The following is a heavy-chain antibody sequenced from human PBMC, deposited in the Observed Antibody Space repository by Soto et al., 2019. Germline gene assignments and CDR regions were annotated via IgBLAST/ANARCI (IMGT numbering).Heavy chain of an antibody. CDR1: GDSVSSNSAA. J-gene: IGHJ6*02. CDR3: AGNYGYGYYYYRMDV. Sequence: SHPRSLTFAISGDSVSSNSAAWNVIRQSPSRGLEWPGRTYYRSKWYNDYAVSVKSRITINPDTSKNQFSLQLNSVTPEDTAVYYCAGNYGYGYYYYRMDVWGQGTTVTVSS. V-gene: IGHV6-1*01. CDR2: TYYRSKWYN. D-gene: IGHD1-7*01.